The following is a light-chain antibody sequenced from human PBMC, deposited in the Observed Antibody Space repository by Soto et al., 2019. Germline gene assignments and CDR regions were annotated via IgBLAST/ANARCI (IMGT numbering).Light chain of an antibody. V-gene: IGKV4-1*01. Sequence: DIVMTQSPDSLAVSLGERATINCKSSQSVLFSSNNKNYLAWYQQKPGQPPKLLIYWASTRESGVPDRFSGSGSGTDFTLTISSLQAEDVAVYHCQQYYATPSPTFGGGTKVDIK. CDR3: QQYYATPSPT. CDR1: QSVLFSSNNKNY. J-gene: IGKJ4*01. CDR2: WAS.